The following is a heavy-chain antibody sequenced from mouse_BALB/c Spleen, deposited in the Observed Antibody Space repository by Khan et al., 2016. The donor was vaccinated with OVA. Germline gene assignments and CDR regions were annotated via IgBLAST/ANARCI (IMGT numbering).Heavy chain of an antibody. CDR1: GYSITSGYV. J-gene: IGHJ2*01. CDR3: AKTARIKY. Sequence: EVQLLESGPGLVKPSQSLSLTCTVTGYSITSGYVRNWIRQLPGNKQELMGYITDSGSTNYTPSLKRRFSITRDTSNNQVFLQMNYVTTEEPATYYCAKTARIKYWGQGTTLTVSS. D-gene: IGHD1-2*01. V-gene: IGHV3-2*02. CDR2: ITDSGST.